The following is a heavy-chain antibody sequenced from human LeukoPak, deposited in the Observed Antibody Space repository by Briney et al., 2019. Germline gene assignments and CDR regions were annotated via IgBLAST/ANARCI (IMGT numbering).Heavy chain of an antibody. D-gene: IGHD3-22*01. CDR1: GFTFTGYY. Sequence: ASVKVSCKTSGFTFTGYYIHWVRQAPGQGLEWMGWINPNSGGTNYVQKFQGWVTMTRDTSISTAYMELSRLRSDDTAVYYCARSYYYDSSGYYGYDYWGQGTLVTVSS. J-gene: IGHJ4*02. CDR3: ARSYYYDSSGYYGYDY. V-gene: IGHV1-2*04. CDR2: INPNSGGT.